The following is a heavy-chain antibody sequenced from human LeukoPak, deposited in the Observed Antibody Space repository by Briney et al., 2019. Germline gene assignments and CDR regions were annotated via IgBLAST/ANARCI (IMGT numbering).Heavy chain of an antibody. V-gene: IGHV3-23*01. CDR3: AKGRGQGFDY. CDR2: ISGSGGST. D-gene: IGHD3-10*01. CDR1: GFTFSSYG. J-gene: IGHJ4*02. Sequence: GGSLRLSCAASGFTFSSYGMSWVRQAPGKGLEWVSAISGSGGSTYYADSVKGRFTISRDNSKNTLYLQMNSLRVEDTAVYYCAKGRGQGFDYWGQGTLVTVSS.